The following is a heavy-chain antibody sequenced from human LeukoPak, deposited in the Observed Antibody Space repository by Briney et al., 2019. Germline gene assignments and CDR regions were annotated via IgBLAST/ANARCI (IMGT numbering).Heavy chain of an antibody. J-gene: IGHJ4*02. CDR1: GFTFSSYA. Sequence: GGSLRLSCAASGFTFSSYAMHWVRQAPGKGLEWVAVTSYDGSNKYYADSVKGRFTISRDNSKNTLYLQMNSLRAEDTAVYYCSRSSGYSQYFDYWGQGTLVTVSS. D-gene: IGHD3-22*01. CDR2: TSYDGSNK. CDR3: SRSSGYSQYFDY. V-gene: IGHV3-30*04.